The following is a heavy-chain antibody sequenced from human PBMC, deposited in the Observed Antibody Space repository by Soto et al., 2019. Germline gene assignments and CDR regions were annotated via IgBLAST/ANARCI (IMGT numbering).Heavy chain of an antibody. V-gene: IGHV2-70*01. CDR2: IYWDDDK. CDR1: GFSLSTSGVG. J-gene: IGHJ3*02. CDR3: SRYIVGATLGAFDI. Sequence: GSGPTLVNPTQTLTLTCTFSGFSLSTSGVGVGWIRQPPGKALEWLTFIYWDDDKYYSTSLKTRLTISKDTSKNQVVLTMTNMDPVDTATYYCSRYIVGATLGAFDIWGQGTMVPVSS. D-gene: IGHD1-26*01.